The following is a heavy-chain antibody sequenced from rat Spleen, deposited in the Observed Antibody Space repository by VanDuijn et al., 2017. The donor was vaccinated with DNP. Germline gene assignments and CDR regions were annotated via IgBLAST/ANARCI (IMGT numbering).Heavy chain of an antibody. D-gene: IGHD4-2*01. CDR3: ASGGAGIWFAY. V-gene: IGHV5-46*01. Sequence: EVRLVESGGGLVQPGRSMKVSCAASGFTVSAFPMAWVRQTPTKRLDWVASISASGGSTYYRDSVKGRFTISRDNAENTLFLQMNSLRSEDTATYYCASGGAGIWFAYWGQGTLVTVSS. CDR2: ISASGGST. J-gene: IGHJ3*01. CDR1: GFTVSAFP.